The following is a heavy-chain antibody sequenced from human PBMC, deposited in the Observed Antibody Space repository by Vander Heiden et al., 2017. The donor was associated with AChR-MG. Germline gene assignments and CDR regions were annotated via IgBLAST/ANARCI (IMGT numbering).Heavy chain of an antibody. CDR1: GLTFSNYE. V-gene: IGHV3-48*03. D-gene: IGHD1-26*01. CDR2: ISTSGRDI. Sequence: EVQVVESGGGLVQPGGSLRLSCAASGLTFSNYEMNWVRQAPGKGLEWVSYISTSGRDIYYADSVKGRFTVSRDNAKNSLYLQLNSLRVEDTAVYYCGVGGSLGGQGTLVTVSS. CDR3: GVGGSL. J-gene: IGHJ4*02.